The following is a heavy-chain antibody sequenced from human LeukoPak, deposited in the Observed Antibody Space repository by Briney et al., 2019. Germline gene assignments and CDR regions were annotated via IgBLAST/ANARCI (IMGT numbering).Heavy chain of an antibody. CDR3: AREDRNSENF. Sequence: ASVKVSCKASGYPFTSYGLTWVRQTPGQGFQWMGWIAAYNGATNYAQIFQGRISMTTDTSTNTGYMELRSLTSDDTAVYYCAREDRNSENFWGQGTLVTVSS. D-gene: IGHD2/OR15-2a*01. V-gene: IGHV1-18*01. J-gene: IGHJ4*02. CDR2: IAAYNGAT. CDR1: GYPFTSYG.